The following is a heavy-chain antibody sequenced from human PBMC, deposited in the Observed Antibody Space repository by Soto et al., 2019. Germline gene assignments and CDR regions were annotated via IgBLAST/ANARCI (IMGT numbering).Heavy chain of an antibody. D-gene: IGHD3-3*01. J-gene: IGHJ6*02. V-gene: IGHV4-30-4*01. CDR3: ARDRRESFQQVRDGMDV. CDR2: IYYSGST. Sequence: NPSETLSLTCTVSGGSISSGDYYWSWIRQPPGKGLEWIGYIYYSGSTYYNPSLKSRVTISVDTSKSQFSLKLSSVTAADTAVYYCARDRRESFQQVRDGMDVWGQGTTVTVSS. CDR1: GGSISSGDYY.